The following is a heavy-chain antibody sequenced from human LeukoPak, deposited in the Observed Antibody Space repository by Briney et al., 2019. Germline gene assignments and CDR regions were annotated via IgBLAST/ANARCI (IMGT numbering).Heavy chain of an antibody. CDR2: ISAYNGNA. D-gene: IGHD6-13*01. V-gene: IGHV1-18*01. J-gene: IGHJ4*02. CDR3: ARGGQQLPLDY. CDR1: GYTFTSYG. Sequence: ASVKVSCKASGYTFTSYGISWVRQAPGQGLEWMGWISAYNGNANYAQKFQGRVTITADESTSTAYMELSSLRSEDTAVYYCARGGQQLPLDYWGQGTLVTVSS.